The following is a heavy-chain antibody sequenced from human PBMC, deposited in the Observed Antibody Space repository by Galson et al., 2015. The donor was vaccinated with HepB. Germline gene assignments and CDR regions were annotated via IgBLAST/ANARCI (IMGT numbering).Heavy chain of an antibody. Sequence: WVRQTPGKGLEWVSYISSSGSTIYYADSVKGRFTISRDNAKNSLYLQMHSLRAEDTAVYFCVRVSDCSGGMCQSGWYGLDVWGQGTTVTVSS. V-gene: IGHV3-11*01. CDR3: VRVSDCSGGMCQSGWYGLDV. D-gene: IGHD2-15*01. J-gene: IGHJ6*02. CDR2: ISSSGSTI.